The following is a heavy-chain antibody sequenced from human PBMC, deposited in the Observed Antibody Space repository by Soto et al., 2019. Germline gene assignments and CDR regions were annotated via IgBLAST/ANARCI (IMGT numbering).Heavy chain of an antibody. CDR3: AHRGPKGAGAFDI. Sequence: QITLKESSPTLVKPTQTLTLTCTVSGLSLSRSGVGVGWIRQPPVKALEWLALIYWDDDNYYSPSLRTRLTITRDTSKNQVVLKMTNMDPVDTGTYYCAHRGPKGAGAFDIWGQGTMVTVSS. J-gene: IGHJ3*02. CDR1: GLSLSRSGVG. CDR2: IYWDDDN. V-gene: IGHV2-5*02.